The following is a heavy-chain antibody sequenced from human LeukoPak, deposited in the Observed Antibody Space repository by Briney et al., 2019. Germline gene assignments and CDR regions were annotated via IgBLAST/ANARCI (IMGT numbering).Heavy chain of an antibody. CDR2: IIPIFGTA. J-gene: IGHJ4*02. V-gene: IGHV1-69*01. D-gene: IGHD3-10*01. Sequence: SVKVSCKASGGTISSYAISWVRQAPGQGLEWMGGIIPIFGTANYAQKFQGRVTITADESTSTAYIELSSVRSEDTAVYYCARGGGSGSYYSHYWGQGTLVTVSS. CDR1: GGTISSYA. CDR3: ARGGGSGSYYSHY.